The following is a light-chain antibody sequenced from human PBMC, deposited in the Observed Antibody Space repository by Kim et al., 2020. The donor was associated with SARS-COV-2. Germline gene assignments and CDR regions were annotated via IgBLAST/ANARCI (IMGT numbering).Light chain of an antibody. Sequence: LSPGERATLSCRASQSVSSSYLAWYQQKPGQAPRLLIYGASSRATGIPDRFSGSGSGTDFTLTISRLEPEEFAVYYCQQYGSSPRFGPGTKVDIK. V-gene: IGKV3-20*01. CDR2: GAS. CDR1: QSVSSSY. CDR3: QQYGSSPR. J-gene: IGKJ3*01.